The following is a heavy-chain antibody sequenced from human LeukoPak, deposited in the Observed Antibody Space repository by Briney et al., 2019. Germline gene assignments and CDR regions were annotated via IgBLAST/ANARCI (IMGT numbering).Heavy chain of an antibody. V-gene: IGHV3-23*01. CDR3: AKDLYAGYYDILTGPFDY. D-gene: IGHD3-9*01. CDR1: GFTFSSYS. CDR2: ISGSGGST. Sequence: GGSLRLSCAASGFTFSSYSMNWVRQTPGKGLEWVSAISGSGGSTYYADSVKGRFTISRDNSKNTLYLQMNSLRAEDTAVYYCAKDLYAGYYDILTGPFDYWGQGTLVTVSS. J-gene: IGHJ4*02.